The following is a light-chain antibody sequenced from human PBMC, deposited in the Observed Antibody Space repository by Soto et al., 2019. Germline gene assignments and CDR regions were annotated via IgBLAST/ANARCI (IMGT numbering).Light chain of an antibody. CDR3: QQTYSGPLT. Sequence: MTQSPLSLPVTPGEPASISCRSSQSLLHSNGNKYLDWYQQKPGKAPKVLIYTASSLQSGVPSRFSGIGSGTDFTLSISSLQPEDFATYYCQQTYSGPLTFGGGTKVEIK. CDR1: QSLLHSNGNKY. CDR2: TAS. J-gene: IGKJ4*01. V-gene: IGKV1-39*01.